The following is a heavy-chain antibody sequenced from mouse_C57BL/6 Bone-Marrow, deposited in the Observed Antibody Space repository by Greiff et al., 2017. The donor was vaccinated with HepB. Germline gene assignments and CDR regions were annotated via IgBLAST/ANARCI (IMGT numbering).Heavy chain of an antibody. CDR1: GYTFTSYG. CDR3: ARLVLLYLYAIDY. Sequence: QVHVKQPGAELARPGASVKLSCKASGYTFTSYGISWVKQRTGQGLEWIGEIYPRSGNTYYNQKFKGKATLTADKSSSTANMDLRSLTSEDSAVDFCARLVLLYLYAIDYWGRGTSVTVSA. D-gene: IGHD1-1*01. CDR2: IYPRSGNT. J-gene: IGHJ4*01. V-gene: IGHV1-81*01.